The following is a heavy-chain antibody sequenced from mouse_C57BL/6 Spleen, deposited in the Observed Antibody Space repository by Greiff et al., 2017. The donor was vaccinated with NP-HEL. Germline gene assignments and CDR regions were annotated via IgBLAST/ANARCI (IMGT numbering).Heavy chain of an antibody. CDR3: ARGVYYGNYDPNWYFDV. Sequence: VKLQQSGAELVKPGASVKISCKASGYAFSSYWMNWVKQRPGKGLEWIGQIYPGDGDTNYNGKFKGKATLTADKSSSTAYMQLSSLTSEDSAVYFCARGVYYGNYDPNWYFDVWGTGTTVTVSS. V-gene: IGHV1-80*01. D-gene: IGHD2-1*01. CDR2: IYPGDGDT. J-gene: IGHJ1*03. CDR1: GYAFSSYW.